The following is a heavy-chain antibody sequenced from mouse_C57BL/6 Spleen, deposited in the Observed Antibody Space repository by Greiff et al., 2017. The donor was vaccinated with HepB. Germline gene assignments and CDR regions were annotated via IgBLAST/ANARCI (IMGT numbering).Heavy chain of an antibody. Sequence: EVMLVASGGGLVKPGGSLKLSCAASGFTFSDYGMHWVRQAPEKGLEWVAYISSGSSTIYYADTVKGRFTISRDNAKNTLFLQMTSLRSEDTAMYYCYGKSAMDYWGQGTSVTVSS. V-gene: IGHV5-17*01. J-gene: IGHJ4*01. CDR3: YGKSAMDY. CDR1: GFTFSDYG. D-gene: IGHD2-1*01. CDR2: ISSGSSTI.